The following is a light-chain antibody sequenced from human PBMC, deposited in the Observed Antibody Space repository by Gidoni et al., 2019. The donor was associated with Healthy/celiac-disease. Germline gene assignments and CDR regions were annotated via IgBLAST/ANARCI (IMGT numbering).Light chain of an antibody. V-gene: IGKV3-20*01. CDR1: QSVSSSY. J-gene: IGKJ4*01. CDR2: GAS. CDR3: QQYGSSVLT. Sequence: TLSLSPGERATLSCRASQSVSSSYLAWYQQKPGQAPRLLIYGASSRATGIPDRFSGSGSGTDFTLTISRLEPEDFAVYYCQQYGSSVLTFGGGTKVEIK.